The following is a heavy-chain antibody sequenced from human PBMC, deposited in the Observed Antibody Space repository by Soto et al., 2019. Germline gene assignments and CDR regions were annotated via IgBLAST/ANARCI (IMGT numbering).Heavy chain of an antibody. CDR1: GFTFSSYA. CDR2: ISGSARST. D-gene: IGHD3-9*01. J-gene: IGHJ1*01. V-gene: IGHV3-23*01. Sequence: EVQLLESGGGLVQPGGSLRLSCAASGFTFSSYAMSWVRRAPGKGLEWVSAISGSARSTKYADSVKGRFTISRDNSKNTLFLQMSSLRAEDTAAYYCAKDVHYDIVTGIEYFHHWAQGTLVTVSS. CDR3: AKDVHYDIVTGIEYFHH.